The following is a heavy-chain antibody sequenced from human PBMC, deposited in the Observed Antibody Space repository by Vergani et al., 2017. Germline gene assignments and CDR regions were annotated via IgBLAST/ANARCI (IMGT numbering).Heavy chain of an antibody. CDR3: ARDSTGQLERRDTFDI. Sequence: EVQLLESGGGLVQPGGSLRLSCAASGFTFSSYEMNWVRQAPGKGLEWVSYISSSGSTIYYADSVKGRFTISRDNAKNSLYLQMNSLRAEDTAVYYCARDSTGQLERRDTFDIWGQGTMVTVSS. CDR2: ISSSGSTI. CDR1: GFTFSSYE. D-gene: IGHD1-1*01. J-gene: IGHJ3*02. V-gene: IGHV3-48*03.